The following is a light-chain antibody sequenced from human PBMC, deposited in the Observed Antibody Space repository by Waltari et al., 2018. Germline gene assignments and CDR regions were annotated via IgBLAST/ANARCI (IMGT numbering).Light chain of an antibody. CDR2: WAS. CDR3: QQYYTIPWT. V-gene: IGKV4-1*01. Sequence: DIVMTQSPDSLAVSLGGGATINCKSSQSVFHSSNNKNCLGWYQQKPGQSPKLLIYWASNRESGVPDRFSGSGSGTDFTLTISSLEAEDVAVYYCQQYYTIPWTFGQGTKVEI. J-gene: IGKJ1*01. CDR1: QSVFHSSNNKNC.